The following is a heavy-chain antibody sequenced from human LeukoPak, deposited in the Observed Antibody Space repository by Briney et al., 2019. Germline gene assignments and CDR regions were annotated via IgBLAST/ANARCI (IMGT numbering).Heavy chain of an antibody. CDR1: GFTVSTNY. J-gene: IGHJ4*02. V-gene: IGHV3-66*01. D-gene: IGHD6-6*01. CDR3: TSAGEYSRSGYGHDY. CDR2: IYSGGDTT. Sequence: TGGSLRLPCAASGFTVSTNYMSWVRQAPGKGLECVSVIYSGGDTTYLADSVKGRFSISRDNSKNTLYLQMNSLRVEDTGVYYCTSAGEYSRSGYGHDYWGQGILVTVSS.